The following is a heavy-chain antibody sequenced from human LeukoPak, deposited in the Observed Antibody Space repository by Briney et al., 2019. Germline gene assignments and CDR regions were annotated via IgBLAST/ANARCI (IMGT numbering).Heavy chain of an antibody. Sequence: GGSLRLSCAASGLTFTNAWMSWVRQAPGRGLEWVGRIKSKTDGGTTDYAAPVKGRFTISRDDSKNTLYLQMNSLKTEDTAVYYCTTGAYDILTGYYHWYFDLWGRGTLVTVSS. CDR3: TTGAYDILTGYYHWYFDL. D-gene: IGHD3-9*01. J-gene: IGHJ2*01. CDR2: IKSKTDGGTT. CDR1: GLTFTNAW. V-gene: IGHV3-15*01.